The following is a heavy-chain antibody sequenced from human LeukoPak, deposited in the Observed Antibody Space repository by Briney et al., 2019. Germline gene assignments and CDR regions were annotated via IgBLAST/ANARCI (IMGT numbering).Heavy chain of an antibody. CDR3: ARVGESSSWYPYYYYYMDV. J-gene: IGHJ6*03. CDR2: IYYSGST. Sequence: SETLSLTCTVSGGSISSYYWSWIRQPPGKGLEWIGYIYYSGSTNYNPSLKSRVTISVDTSKNQFSLKLSSVTAADTAVYYCARVGESSSWYPYYYYYMDVWGKGTTVTVSS. D-gene: IGHD6-13*01. CDR1: GGSISSYY. V-gene: IGHV4-59*01.